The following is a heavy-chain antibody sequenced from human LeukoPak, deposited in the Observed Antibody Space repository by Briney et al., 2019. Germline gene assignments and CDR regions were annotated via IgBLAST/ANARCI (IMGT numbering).Heavy chain of an antibody. V-gene: IGHV3-7*02. CDR3: AKNGGPHGMDV. CDR2: IKHDGSET. J-gene: IGHJ6*02. D-gene: IGHD3-16*01. Sequence: PGGSLRLSCAASAFTFSTYAMSWVRQAPGKGLEWVANIKHDGSETNYVDSVKGRFTISRDNAKNSLHLQMNSLRVEDTAVYYCAKNGGPHGMDVWGQGTTVTVSS. CDR1: AFTFSTYA.